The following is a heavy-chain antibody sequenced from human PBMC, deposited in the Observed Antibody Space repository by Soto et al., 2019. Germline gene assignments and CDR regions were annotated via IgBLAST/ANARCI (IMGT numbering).Heavy chain of an antibody. CDR2: ISYDGGNK. J-gene: IGHJ4*02. CDR1: GFTFSSYG. V-gene: IGHV3-30*18. CDR3: AKVSSLGDILTGYLWG. D-gene: IGHD3-9*01. Sequence: GGSLRLSCAASGFTFSSYGMHWVRQAPGKGLEWVAVISYDGGNKYYADSVKGRFTISRDNSKNTLYLQMSSLRAEDTSVYYCAKVSSLGDILTGYLWGWGQGTLVTVSS.